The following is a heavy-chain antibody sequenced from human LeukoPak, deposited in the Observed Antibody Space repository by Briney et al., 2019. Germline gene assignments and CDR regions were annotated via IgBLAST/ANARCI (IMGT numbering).Heavy chain of an antibody. V-gene: IGHV3-48*01. D-gene: IGHD5-18*01. CDR1: GFTFSSYS. CDR2: ISSSGSTI. CDR3: ARGRGYSYGTDY. Sequence: GGSLRLSCAASGFTFSSYSMNWVRQAPGKGLEWVSYISSSGSTIYYADSVKGRFTISRDNAKNSLYLQMNSLRAEDTAVYYCARGRGYSYGTDYRGQGTLITVSS. J-gene: IGHJ4*02.